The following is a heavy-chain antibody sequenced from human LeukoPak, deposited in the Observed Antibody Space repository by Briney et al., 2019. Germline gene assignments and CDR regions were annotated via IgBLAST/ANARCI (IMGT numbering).Heavy chain of an antibody. CDR3: AKDVWWSVS. CDR2: IYVDGRT. D-gene: IGHD2-8*02. Sequence: GGSLRLSCAASGFTVSTTYMSWVRQAPGKGLEWVSLIYVDGRTYYAPSVKGRFTISRDNSKNTMYLQINSLRAEDTAIYYCAKDVWWSVSWGQGTLVTVSS. V-gene: IGHV3-53*01. J-gene: IGHJ5*02. CDR1: GFTVSTTY.